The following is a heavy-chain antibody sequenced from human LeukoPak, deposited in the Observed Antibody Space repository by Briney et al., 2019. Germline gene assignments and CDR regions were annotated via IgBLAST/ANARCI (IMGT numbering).Heavy chain of an antibody. J-gene: IGHJ3*02. Sequence: GGSLRLSCAASGFTFSSYSMNWVRQAPGKGLEWVSYISSSSSTIYYADSVKGRFTISRDNAKNSLYLQMNSLRAEDTAVYYCASQTGITIFGVVIPDAFDIWGQGTMVTVSS. V-gene: IGHV3-48*01. CDR3: ASQTGITIFGVVIPDAFDI. D-gene: IGHD3-3*01. CDR1: GFTFSSYS. CDR2: ISSSSSTI.